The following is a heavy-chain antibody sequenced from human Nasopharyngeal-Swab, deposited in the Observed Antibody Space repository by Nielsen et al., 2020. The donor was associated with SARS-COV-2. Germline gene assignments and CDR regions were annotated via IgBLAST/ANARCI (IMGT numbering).Heavy chain of an antibody. CDR2: ISYDGSNK. D-gene: IGHD3-16*01. CDR3: AKGGLRGYFDY. V-gene: IGHV3-30*18. J-gene: IGHJ4*02. CDR1: GFTFSSYS. Sequence: LSLTCAASGFTFSSYSMNWVRQAPGKGLEWVAVISYDGSNKYYADSVKGRFTISRDNSKNTLYLQMNSLRAEDTAVYYCAKGGLRGYFDYWGQGTLVTVSS.